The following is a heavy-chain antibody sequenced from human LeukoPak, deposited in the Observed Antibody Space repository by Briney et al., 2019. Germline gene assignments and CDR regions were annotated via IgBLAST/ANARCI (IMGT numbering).Heavy chain of an antibody. V-gene: IGHV1-69*10. J-gene: IGHJ4*02. CDR2: IIPILGIA. D-gene: IGHD4-17*01. CDR3: ARTSYGDYVGIYYFDY. CDR1: GGTFSSYA. Sequence: SVKVSCKASGGTFSSYAISWVRQAPGQGLEWMGGIIPILGIANYAQKFQGRVTITADKSTSTAYMELSSLRSEDTAVYYCARTSYGDYVGIYYFDYWGQGTLVTVSS.